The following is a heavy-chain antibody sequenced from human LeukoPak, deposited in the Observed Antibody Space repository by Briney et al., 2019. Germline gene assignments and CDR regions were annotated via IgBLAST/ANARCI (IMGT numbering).Heavy chain of an antibody. CDR1: GYTLTELS. CDR2: FDPEDGET. Sequence: GASVKVSCKGSGYTLTELSMHWVRQAPGKGLEWMGGFDPEDGETIYAQKFQGRVTMTEDTSTDTAYMELSSLRSEDTAVYYCATEPGPQGATEPWLYWGQGTLVTVSS. D-gene: IGHD1-26*01. J-gene: IGHJ4*02. CDR3: ATEPGPQGATEPWLY. V-gene: IGHV1-24*01.